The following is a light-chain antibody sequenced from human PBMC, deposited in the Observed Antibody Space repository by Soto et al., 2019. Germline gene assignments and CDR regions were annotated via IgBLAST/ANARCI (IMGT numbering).Light chain of an antibody. CDR3: QKYNSAPVT. CDR2: AAS. V-gene: IGKV1-27*01. Sequence: DIQMTQSPSXLSSSXXXXXXXTFLASQGISNYLAWYQQKPGKVPKLLIYAASTLQSGVPSRFSGSGSGTDFTLTISSLQPEDVATYYCQKYNSAPVTFGQGTKVDI. J-gene: IGKJ1*01. CDR1: QGISNY.